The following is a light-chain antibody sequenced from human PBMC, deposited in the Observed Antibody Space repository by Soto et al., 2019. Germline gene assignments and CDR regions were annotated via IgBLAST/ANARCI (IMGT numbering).Light chain of an antibody. V-gene: IGLV7-43*01. CDR1: TGAVTSGYY. CDR3: LLFYGDGVV. Sequence: VVTQEPSLTVSPGGTVTLTCASSTGAVTSGYYPNWFQQKPGQPPRALIYSTTYKHSWTPARFSGSLLGGKAALTLSGVQPEDEADYYCLLFYGDGVVFGGGTKLTVL. CDR2: STT. J-gene: IGLJ2*01.